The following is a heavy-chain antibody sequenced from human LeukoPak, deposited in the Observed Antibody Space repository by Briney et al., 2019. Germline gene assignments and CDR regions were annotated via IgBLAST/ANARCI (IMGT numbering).Heavy chain of an antibody. J-gene: IGHJ4*02. CDR3: ARGTLAAAGLD. V-gene: IGHV4-34*01. CDR1: GGSFSGYY. Sequence: SSETLSLTCAVYGGSFSGYYWSWIRQPPGKGLEWIGEINHSGSTNYNPSLKSRVTISVDTSKNQFSLKLSSVTAADTAVYYCARGTLAAAGLDWGQGTLVTVSS. D-gene: IGHD6-13*01. CDR2: INHSGST.